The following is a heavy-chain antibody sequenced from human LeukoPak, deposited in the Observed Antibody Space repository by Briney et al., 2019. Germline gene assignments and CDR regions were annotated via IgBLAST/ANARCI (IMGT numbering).Heavy chain of an antibody. J-gene: IGHJ6*03. CDR3: ARGIRQLLWGYYYYMDV. CDR1: GGSISSHY. CDR2: IYYSGST. Sequence: SETLSLACTVSGGSISSHYWSWIRQPPGKGLEWIGYIYYSGSTNYNPSLKSRVTISVDTSKNQFSLKLSSVTAADTAVYYCARGIRQLLWGYYYYMDVWGKGTTVTVSS. V-gene: IGHV4-59*11. D-gene: IGHD2-2*01.